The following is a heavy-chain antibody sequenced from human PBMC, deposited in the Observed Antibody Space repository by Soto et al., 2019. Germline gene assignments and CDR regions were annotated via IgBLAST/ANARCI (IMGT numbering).Heavy chain of an antibody. D-gene: IGHD2-2*01. Sequence: PSETLSLTCTVSGGSISSYYWSWIRQPPGKGLEWIGYIYYSGSTNYNPSLKSRVTISVDTSKNQFSLKVSSVTAADTAVYYCAREGRHCSTTSCDNWFDPWGQGTLVTVSS. J-gene: IGHJ5*02. V-gene: IGHV4-59*01. CDR1: GGSISSYY. CDR3: AREGRHCSTTSCDNWFDP. CDR2: IYYSGST.